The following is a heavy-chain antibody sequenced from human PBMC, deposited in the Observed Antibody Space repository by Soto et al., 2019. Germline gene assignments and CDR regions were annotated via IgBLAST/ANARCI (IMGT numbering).Heavy chain of an antibody. CDR1: GFTFSSYA. J-gene: IGHJ4*02. V-gene: IGHV3-23*01. CDR3: AKSSSSWYYFDY. Sequence: GGSLRLSCAASGFTFSSYAMSWVRQAPGKGLEWVSAISGSGGSTYYAGSVKGRFTISRDNSKNTLYLQMNSLRAEDTAVYYCAKSSSSWYYFDYWGQGTLVTVSS. D-gene: IGHD6-13*01. CDR2: ISGSGGST.